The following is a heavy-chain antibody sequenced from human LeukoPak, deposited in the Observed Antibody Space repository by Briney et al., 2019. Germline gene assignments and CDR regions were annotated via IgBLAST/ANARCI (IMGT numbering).Heavy chain of an antibody. V-gene: IGHV4-4*07. J-gene: IGHJ4*02. CDR1: GGSFSSYY. CDR2: IYTSGST. Sequence: TSETLSLTCAVYGGSFSSYYWSWIRQPAGKGLEWIGRIYTSGSTNYNPSLKSRVTMSVDTSKNQFSLKLSSVTAADTAVYYCARDWDYYGSGSYNYWGQGTLVTVSS. D-gene: IGHD3-10*01. CDR3: ARDWDYYGSGSYNY.